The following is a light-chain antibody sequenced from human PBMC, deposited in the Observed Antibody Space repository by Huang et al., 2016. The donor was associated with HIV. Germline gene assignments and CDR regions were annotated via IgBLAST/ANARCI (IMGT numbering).Light chain of an antibody. V-gene: IGKV3-15*01. CDR3: QQYNNWPPLT. Sequence: EIVMTQSPATLSVSPGERVTLSCRASQSVSSNLAWYQQKSGQAPRLLIYGASTRATGIPARFSGSGSGTEFTLTISSLQSEDFAVYYCQQYNNWPPLTFGGGTKVEIK. J-gene: IGKJ4*01. CDR2: GAS. CDR1: QSVSSN.